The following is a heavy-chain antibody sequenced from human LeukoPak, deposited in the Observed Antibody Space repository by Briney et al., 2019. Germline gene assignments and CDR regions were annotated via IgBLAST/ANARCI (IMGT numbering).Heavy chain of an antibody. CDR2: IYYNGDT. Sequence: PSETLSLTCTVSGGSVSNSLYYWSWIRQPPGEGLEWIGYIYYNGDTNYNPSLKSRVIISIDTSCNQFSLRLNSMTAADTAVYYCARVLRAASWRSYDYWGQGSLVTVSS. CDR3: ARVLRAASWRSYDY. D-gene: IGHD5-18*01. CDR1: GGSVSNSLYY. J-gene: IGHJ4*02. V-gene: IGHV4-61*01.